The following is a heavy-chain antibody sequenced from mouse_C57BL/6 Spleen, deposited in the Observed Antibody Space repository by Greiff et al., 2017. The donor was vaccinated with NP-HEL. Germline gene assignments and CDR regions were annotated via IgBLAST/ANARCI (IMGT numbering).Heavy chain of an antibody. CDR2: IDPSDSYT. J-gene: IGHJ2*01. V-gene: IGHV1-69*01. CDR1: GYTFTSYW. D-gene: IGHD1-1*01. CDR3: ARRYYYGSSSSYFDY. Sequence: VQLQQPGAELVMPGASVKLSCKASGYTFTSYWMHWVKQRPGQGLEWIGEIDPSDSYTNYNQKFKGKSTLTVDKSSSTAYMQLSSLTSEDSAVYYCARRYYYGSSSSYFDYWGQGTTLTVSS.